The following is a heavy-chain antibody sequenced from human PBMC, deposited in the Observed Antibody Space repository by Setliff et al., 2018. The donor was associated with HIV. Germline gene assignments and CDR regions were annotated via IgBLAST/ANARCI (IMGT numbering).Heavy chain of an antibody. D-gene: IGHD5-12*01. CDR2: VYHSGYT. V-gene: IGHV4-59*11. Sequence: KSSETLSLTCTVSGGSISSHYWNWIRQPPGKGLEWIAYVYHSGYTNYNPSLKSRVTISLDTSKNQFSLNLTSVTAADTAVYYCARLWLRGPPTWGQGTMVTVSS. J-gene: IGHJ3*01. CDR1: GGSISSHY. CDR3: ARLWLRGPPT.